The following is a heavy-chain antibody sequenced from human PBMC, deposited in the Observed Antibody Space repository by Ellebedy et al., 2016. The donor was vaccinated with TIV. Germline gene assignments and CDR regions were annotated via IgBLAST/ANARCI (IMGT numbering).Heavy chain of an antibody. Sequence: ASVKVSXXASGFIFTSYYMHWVRQAPGQGLEWMGWISTSNGDTKYAPSLQDRVTMTTDTSTRTAYMELRSLTSDDTAVYYCVRGGFQLLDWGPGTLVTVSS. CDR2: ISTSNGDT. V-gene: IGHV1-18*04. CDR1: GFIFTSYY. D-gene: IGHD2-2*01. CDR3: VRGGFQLLD. J-gene: IGHJ4*02.